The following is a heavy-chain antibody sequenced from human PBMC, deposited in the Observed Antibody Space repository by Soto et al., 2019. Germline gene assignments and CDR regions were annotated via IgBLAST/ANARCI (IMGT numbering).Heavy chain of an antibody. CDR3: ARDLAYKRDY. D-gene: IGHD1-1*01. V-gene: IGHV1-18*01. J-gene: IGHJ4*02. Sequence: QVQLVQSGAEVKKPGASVKVSCKASGYSFTTYGISWVRQAPGQRLEWMGWISPSNRDIGYAQKFQGRVTMTTDTSTSPAYMEARSLRSDDTAVYYCARDLAYKRDYWGQGTLVTVSS. CDR2: ISPSNRDI. CDR1: GYSFTTYG.